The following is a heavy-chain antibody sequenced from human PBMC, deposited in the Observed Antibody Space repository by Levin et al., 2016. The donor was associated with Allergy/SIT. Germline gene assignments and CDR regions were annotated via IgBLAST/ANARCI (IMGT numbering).Heavy chain of an antibody. CDR2: ISPSSNLI. V-gene: IGHV3-21*04. J-gene: IGHJ6*03. Sequence: LSLTCAASGFPFSSYGMDWVRQAPGKGLEWLSSISPSSNLIFYADSVKGRFTISRDNAKNSLYLQMNSLRAEDTAVYYCARGNYLEIRGYYPYYYMDVWGKGTTVTV. CDR1: GFPFSSYG. CDR3: ARGNYLEIRGYYPYYYMDV. D-gene: IGHD3-22*01.